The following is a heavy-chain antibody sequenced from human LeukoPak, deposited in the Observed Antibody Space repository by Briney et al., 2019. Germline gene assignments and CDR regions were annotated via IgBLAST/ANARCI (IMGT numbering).Heavy chain of an antibody. CDR1: GFTFSSYT. D-gene: IGHD2-15*01. V-gene: IGHV3-23*01. CDR2: TSGSGGST. CDR3: AKDHLYCSGGSCYGDY. Sequence: GGSLRLSCAASGFTFSSYTMSWVRQAPGKGLEWVSATSGSGGSTYYADSVKGRFTISRDNSKSTLYLQMNSLRAEGTAVYYCAKDHLYCSGGSCYGDYWGQGTLVTVSS. J-gene: IGHJ4*02.